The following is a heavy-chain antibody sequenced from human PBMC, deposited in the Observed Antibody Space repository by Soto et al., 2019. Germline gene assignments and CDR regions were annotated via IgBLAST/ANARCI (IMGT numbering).Heavy chain of an antibody. Sequence: HVQLQESGPGLVKPSETLSLTCTGSGGSIRIPYWSWIRHPPGNGMERIGYIYYSGSTNYNPSLKSRVTISVDTSRYQCSLNRTSVTAADTAVYDCARQQQWLLDPWGQGTLVTVSS. CDR3: ARQQQWLLDP. D-gene: IGHD6-19*01. V-gene: IGHV4-59*08. CDR1: GGSIRIPY. J-gene: IGHJ5*02. CDR2: IYYSGST.